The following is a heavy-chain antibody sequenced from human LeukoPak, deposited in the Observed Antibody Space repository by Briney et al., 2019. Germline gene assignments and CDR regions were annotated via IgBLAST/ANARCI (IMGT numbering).Heavy chain of an antibody. CDR3: AKTGCGGSSRTRPFYFDF. D-gene: IGHD2-15*01. Sequence: GGSLRLSCAASGFSFSDYAIHWVRQAPGKGLEWVAVISYDGYNKYYADSVKGRFTISRDNSKNTLYLQMNSLRAEDAAVYYCAKTGCGGSSRTRPFYFDFWGQGTLVTVSS. V-gene: IGHV3-30-3*01. CDR2: ISYDGYNK. CDR1: GFSFSDYA. J-gene: IGHJ4*02.